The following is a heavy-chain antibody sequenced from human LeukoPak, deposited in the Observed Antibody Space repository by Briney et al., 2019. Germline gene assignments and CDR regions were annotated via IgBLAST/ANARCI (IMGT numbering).Heavy chain of an antibody. D-gene: IGHD3-10*01. CDR1: GGSINNYY. Sequence: PSETLSLTCTVSGGSINNYYWNWIRQPPGKGLEWVGYIPGSIYFSGSTKYDPSLESRVTMSVDTSKNPFSLTLSSVTAADTAVYYCARDSRDYGSGSYWDVWGQGTTVTVSS. CDR2: IPGSIYFSGST. J-gene: IGHJ6*02. CDR3: ARDSRDYGSGSYWDV. V-gene: IGHV4-59*01.